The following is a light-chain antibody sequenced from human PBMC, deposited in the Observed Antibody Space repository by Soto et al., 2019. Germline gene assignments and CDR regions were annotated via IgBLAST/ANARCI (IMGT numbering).Light chain of an antibody. CDR1: SGHSNYA. J-gene: IGLJ3*02. CDR3: QTWGSAIVV. CDR2: LDSDGTP. V-gene: IGLV4-69*02. Sequence: QSVLTQSPSASASLGASVKVTCTLSSGHSNYAIAWHRQQPGKGPRYLMRLDSDGTPSQGDGIPDRFSGSSSGTERYLAISRLHPEDEADYYCQTWGSAIVVFGRGTKLTVL.